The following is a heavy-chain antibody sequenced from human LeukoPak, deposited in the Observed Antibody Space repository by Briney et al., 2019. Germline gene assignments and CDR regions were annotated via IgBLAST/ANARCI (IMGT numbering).Heavy chain of an antibody. CDR1: GFTFSSYE. Sequence: GGSLRLSCAASGFTFSSYEMHWVRQAPGKGLEWVSYISSSGSTIYYADSVKGRFTISRDNAKNSLYLQMNSLRAEDTAVYYCARAYCSSTSCYPPNYRGQGTLVTVSS. CDR2: ISSSGSTI. CDR3: ARAYCSSTSCYPPNY. V-gene: IGHV3-48*03. J-gene: IGHJ4*02. D-gene: IGHD2-2*01.